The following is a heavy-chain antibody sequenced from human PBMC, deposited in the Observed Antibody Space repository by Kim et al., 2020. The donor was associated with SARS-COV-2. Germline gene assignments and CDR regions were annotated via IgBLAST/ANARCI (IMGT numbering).Heavy chain of an antibody. V-gene: IGHV3-30-3*01. CDR3: ALERSGTLTGAFDI. D-gene: IGHD3-10*01. CDR2: ISYDGSNK. Sequence: GGSLRLSCAASGFTFSSYAMHWVRQAPGKGLEWVAVISYDGSNKYYADSVKGRFTISRDNSKNTLYLQMNSLRAEDTAVHYCALERSGTLTGAFDIWGQGTMVTVSS. CDR1: GFTFSSYA. J-gene: IGHJ3*02.